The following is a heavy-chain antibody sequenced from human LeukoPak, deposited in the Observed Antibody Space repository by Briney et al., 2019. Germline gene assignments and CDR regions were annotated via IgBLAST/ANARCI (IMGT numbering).Heavy chain of an antibody. V-gene: IGHV1-2*02. D-gene: IGHD1-26*01. J-gene: IGHJ4*02. CDR1: GYIFTGYH. CDR2: IYPNSGGT. Sequence: ASVKVSCKASGYIFTGYHIHWVRQAPGQGVEWMGWIYPNSGGTNYAQKFQGRVTMTRDTSITTVYMELSRLTSDDTAVYYCARDLVGPTPGSDYWGQGTLVTVSS. CDR3: ARDLVGPTPGSDY.